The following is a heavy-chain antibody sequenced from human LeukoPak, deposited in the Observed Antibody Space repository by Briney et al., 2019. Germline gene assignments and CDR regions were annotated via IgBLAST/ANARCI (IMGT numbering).Heavy chain of an antibody. CDR1: GGSINSTNYY. CDR2: IYYSGTT. J-gene: IGHJ4*02. CDR3: ASPRIGAAGIDF. Sequence: SETLSLTCTVSGGSINSTNYYWGWIRQPPGKGLEWIGSIYYSGTTYYNPSLRSRVTISVDTSKSQFSLRLSSVSAEDTAVYYCASPRIGAAGIDFWGQGTLVTVSS. V-gene: IGHV4-39*01. D-gene: IGHD6-13*01.